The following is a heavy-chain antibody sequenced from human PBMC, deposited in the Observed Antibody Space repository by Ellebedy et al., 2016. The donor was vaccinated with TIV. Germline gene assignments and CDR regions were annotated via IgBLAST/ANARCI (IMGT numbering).Heavy chain of an antibody. CDR1: GFTFSSYA. J-gene: IGHJ6*02. Sequence: GESLKISCAASGFTFSSYAMHWVRQAPGKGLEWVAVISYDGSNKYYADSVKGRFTISRDNSKNTLYLQMNSLRAEDTAVYYCARDRRITIFGVVIFKDYYYGMDVWGQGTTVTVSS. CDR2: ISYDGSNK. CDR3: ARDRRITIFGVVIFKDYYYGMDV. V-gene: IGHV3-30-3*01. D-gene: IGHD3-3*01.